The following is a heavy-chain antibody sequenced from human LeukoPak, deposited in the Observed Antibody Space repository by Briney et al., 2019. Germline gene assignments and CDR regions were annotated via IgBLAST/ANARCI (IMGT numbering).Heavy chain of an antibody. V-gene: IGHV3-7*01. CDR2: IKQDGSEK. Sequence: GGSLRLSCTASGFTFSSNWMSWVRQAPGKGLEWVANIKQDGSEKYYVDSVKGRFTISRDNAKNSLYLQMNSLGAEDTAVYYCAKDKAGSEGAFDIWGQGTMVTVSS. J-gene: IGHJ3*02. CDR1: GFTFSSNW. D-gene: IGHD3-10*01. CDR3: AKDKAGSEGAFDI.